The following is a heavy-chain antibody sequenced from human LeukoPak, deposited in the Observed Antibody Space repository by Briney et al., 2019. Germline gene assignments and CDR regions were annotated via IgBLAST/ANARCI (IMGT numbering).Heavy chain of an antibody. J-gene: IGHJ4*02. CDR3: ATTEDQVYFHF. V-gene: IGHV5-51*01. Sequence: GESLKISCKGSGYTFTSYWIGWVRQMPGKGLEWMGIIYPGDSDTRYSPSFQGQVTISADKSITTAYLQWSSLKASDTAMYYCATTEDQVYFHFWGQGTLVTASS. CDR1: GYTFTSYW. CDR2: IYPGDSDT. D-gene: IGHD7-27*01.